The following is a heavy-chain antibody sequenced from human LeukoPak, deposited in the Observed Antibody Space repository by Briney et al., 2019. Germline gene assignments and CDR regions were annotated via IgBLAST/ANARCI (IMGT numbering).Heavy chain of an antibody. D-gene: IGHD2-15*01. J-gene: IGHJ5*02. CDR2: ISGSGGST. Sequence: GGSLRLSCAASGFTFSSYAMSWVRQAPGKGLEWVSAISGSGGSTYYADSVKGRFTISRGNSKNTLYLQMNSLRAEDTAVYYCAKDKYPKYCSGGSCYSGWFDPWGQGTLVTVSS. V-gene: IGHV3-23*01. CDR1: GFTFSSYA. CDR3: AKDKYPKYCSGGSCYSGWFDP.